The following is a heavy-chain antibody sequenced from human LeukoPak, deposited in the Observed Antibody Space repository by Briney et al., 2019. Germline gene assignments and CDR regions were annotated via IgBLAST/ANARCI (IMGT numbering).Heavy chain of an antibody. CDR1: RYTLRSYS. D-gene: IGHD3-22*01. V-gene: IGHV3-48*01. CDR3: EAHRRYYDSSGYYDY. Sequence: GGSLRLSCAASRYTLRSYSMNCVRQAPGKGLEWVSYISSSSSTIYYADSVKGRFTISRDNAKNSLYLQMNSMSLRAEDTAQSSREAHRRYYDSSGYYDYWGQGTLVTVSS. J-gene: IGHJ4*02. CDR2: ISSSSSTI.